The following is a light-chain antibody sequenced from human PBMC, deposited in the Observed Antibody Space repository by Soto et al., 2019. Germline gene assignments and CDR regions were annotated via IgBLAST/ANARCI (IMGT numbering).Light chain of an antibody. V-gene: IGKV1-33*01. CDR1: QDIRNY. CDR3: LQYANLPLT. J-gene: IGKJ4*01. Sequence: DIQMTQSPSSLSASVGDRITITCQASQDIRNYLNWFQQKPGKAPQLLIFDASNLEPGVPSSFSGSGSGTEFTLTISSLQPEDFATYYCLQYANLPLTVGGGTKVDIK. CDR2: DAS.